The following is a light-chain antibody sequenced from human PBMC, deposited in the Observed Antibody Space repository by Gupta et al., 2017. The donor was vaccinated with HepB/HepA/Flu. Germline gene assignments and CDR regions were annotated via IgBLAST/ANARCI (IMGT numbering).Light chain of an antibody. J-gene: IGKJ1*01. Sequence: DIQMTQSPSTLSASVGDRVTITCRASQSISSWLAWYQQKPGKAPKLLIYKASSLESGVPSRFSGSGSGTEFTLTISSLQPDDFPTYYCQQYNSSTWTFGQGTKVEIK. V-gene: IGKV1-5*03. CDR1: QSISSW. CDR2: KAS. CDR3: QQYNSSTWT.